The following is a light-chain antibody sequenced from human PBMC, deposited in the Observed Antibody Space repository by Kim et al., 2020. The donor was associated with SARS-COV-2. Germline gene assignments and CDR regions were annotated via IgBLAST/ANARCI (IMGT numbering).Light chain of an antibody. CDR2: DTF. CDR1: QSLSSM. CDR3: QQYNTWPLT. J-gene: IGKJ4*01. Sequence: VSPGERAPPPCRASQSLSSMLAWFQQKPGQAPRLLIYDTFIRATDIPARFSGSGSGTDFTLTISSLQSEDFAVYYCQQYNTWPLTFGGGTKVDIK. V-gene: IGKV3-15*01.